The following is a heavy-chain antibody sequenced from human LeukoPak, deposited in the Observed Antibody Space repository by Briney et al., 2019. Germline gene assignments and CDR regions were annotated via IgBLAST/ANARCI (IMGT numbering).Heavy chain of an antibody. CDR1: GFTFSSYA. CDR2: ISGSGGST. D-gene: IGHD5-12*01. Sequence: PGGSLRLSCAASGFTFSSYAMSWVRQAPGKGLEWVSAISGSGGSTYYADSVKGRFTISRDNSKNTLYLQMNSLRAEDTAVYYCAKDLYFVEMATIRDYWGQGTLVTVSS. V-gene: IGHV3-23*01. CDR3: AKDLYFVEMATIRDY. J-gene: IGHJ4*02.